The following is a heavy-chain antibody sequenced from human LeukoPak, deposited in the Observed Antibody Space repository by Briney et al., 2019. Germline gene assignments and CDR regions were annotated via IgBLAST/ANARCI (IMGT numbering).Heavy chain of an antibody. V-gene: IGHV3-73*01. D-gene: IGHD3-22*01. J-gene: IGHJ5*02. CDR1: GFTLSGSA. CDR2: IRSKANSYAT. CDR3: TSGDYYDSSGYYRS. Sequence: PGGSLRLSCAASGFTLSGSAMHWVRQASGKGLEWVGRIRSKANSYATAYAASVKGRFTISRDDSKSTAYLQMNNLKTEDTAVYYCTSGDYYDSSGYYRSWGQGTLVTVSS.